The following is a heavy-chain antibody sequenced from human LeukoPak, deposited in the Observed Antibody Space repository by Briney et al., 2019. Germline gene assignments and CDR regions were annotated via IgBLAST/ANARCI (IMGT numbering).Heavy chain of an antibody. CDR1: GGSISSSSYY. Sequence: SETLSLTCTVSGGSISSSSYYWGWIRQPPGKGLEWIGSIYYSGSTYYNPSLKSRVTISVDTSKSQFSLKLSSVTAADTAVYYCASRRIVGATIDYWGQGTLVTVSS. J-gene: IGHJ4*02. D-gene: IGHD1-26*01. CDR3: ASRRIVGATIDY. CDR2: IYYSGST. V-gene: IGHV4-39*01.